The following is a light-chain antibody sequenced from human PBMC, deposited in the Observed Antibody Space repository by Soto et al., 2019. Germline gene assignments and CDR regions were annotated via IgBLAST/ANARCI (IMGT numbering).Light chain of an antibody. CDR3: QQYNNWPPAYT. J-gene: IGKJ2*01. V-gene: IGKV3-15*01. CDR1: QSINNN. CDR2: GAS. Sequence: EIVVTQSPVTLSVSPGERATLSCRASQSINNNLAWYQQKPGQAPRLLIYGASTRANGIPARFSGSGSGTEFTLTISSLQSEDFAVYYCQQYNNWPPAYTFGQGTKLEIK.